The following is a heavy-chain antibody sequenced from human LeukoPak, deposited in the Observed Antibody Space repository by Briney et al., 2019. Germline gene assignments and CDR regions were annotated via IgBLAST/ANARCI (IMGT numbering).Heavy chain of an antibody. Sequence: PGSSLRLSCAASGFTFSSYGMHWVRQAPGKGLEGVAVISYDGSNKYYADSVEGRFTISRDNSKNTLYLQMNSLRAEDTAVYYCAKGYCSGGSCYGLGYYYYYGMDVWGQGTTVTVSS. CDR3: AKGYCSGGSCYGLGYYYYYGMDV. D-gene: IGHD2-15*01. CDR1: GFTFSSYG. J-gene: IGHJ6*02. CDR2: ISYDGSNK. V-gene: IGHV3-30*18.